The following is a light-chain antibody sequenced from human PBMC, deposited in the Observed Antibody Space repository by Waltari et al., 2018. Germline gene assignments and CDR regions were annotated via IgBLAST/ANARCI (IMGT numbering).Light chain of an antibody. CDR3: SSFAGSKTLI. CDR2: EVS. J-gene: IGLJ2*01. Sequence: QSALTQPPSASGSPGQSVTISCTGTSSDVGGYNYVSWFQQHPDKAPKLMIYEVSKRPSGVPARFSGAKSGNTASLTVSGLQAEDEADYYCSSFAGSKTLIFGGGTKLTVL. CDR1: SSDVGGYNY. V-gene: IGLV2-8*01.